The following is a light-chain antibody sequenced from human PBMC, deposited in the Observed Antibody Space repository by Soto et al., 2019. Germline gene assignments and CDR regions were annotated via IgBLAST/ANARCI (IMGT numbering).Light chain of an antibody. CDR1: QDISTW. V-gene: IGKV1-5*01. CDR3: QQYTNTNNPWM. CDR2: DAS. J-gene: IGKJ1*01. Sequence: DIQITQSPSSLSASVGDRVTITCRASQDISTWLAWYQQKPGKAPKLLIYDASSLESGVPSRFSGSGSGTEFTLIISGLQPDDSATYYCQQYTNTNNPWMFGQGTKVDI.